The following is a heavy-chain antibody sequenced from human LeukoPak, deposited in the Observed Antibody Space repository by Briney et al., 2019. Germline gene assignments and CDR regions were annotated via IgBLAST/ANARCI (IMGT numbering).Heavy chain of an antibody. CDR1: GYTFTSHD. D-gene: IGHD3-3*01. Sequence: ASVKVSCKASGYTFTSHDVNWLRQATGQGLEWLGWMNPNSGHTGFAQKFQGRVTMTRDTSISTAYMELSRLRSDDTAVYYCARAATWSGPLYMDVWGKGTTVTVSS. V-gene: IGHV1-8*01. CDR2: MNPNSGHT. CDR3: ARAATWSGPLYMDV. J-gene: IGHJ6*03.